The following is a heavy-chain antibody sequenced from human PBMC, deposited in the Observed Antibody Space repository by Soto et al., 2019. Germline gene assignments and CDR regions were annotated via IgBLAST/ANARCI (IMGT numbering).Heavy chain of an antibody. D-gene: IGHD4-17*01. V-gene: IGHV3-33*01. J-gene: IGHJ3*02. CDR2: IWYDGSNK. CDR1: GFTFSSYG. CDR3: ARDDDHDYGDEVGAFDI. Sequence: QVQLVESGGGVVQPGRSLRLSCAASGFTFSSYGMHWVRQAPGKGLEWVAVIWYDGSNKYYADSVKGRFTISRDNSKNTLYLQMNSLRAEDTAVYYCARDDDHDYGDEVGAFDIWGQGTMVTVSS.